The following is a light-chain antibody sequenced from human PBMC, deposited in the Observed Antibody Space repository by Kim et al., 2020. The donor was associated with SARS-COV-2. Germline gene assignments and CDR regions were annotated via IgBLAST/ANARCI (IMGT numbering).Light chain of an antibody. CDR2: KTS. J-gene: IGKJ1*01. CDR1: QSITNW. V-gene: IGKV1-5*03. CDR3: QQYSHYWT. Sequence: SASVGDTVTITGRASQSITNWLAWYQQKPGKAPKLLIYKTSDLESGVPSRFSGSGFGTEFTLTISSLQPDDFATYYCQQYSHYWTFGQGTKLEIK.